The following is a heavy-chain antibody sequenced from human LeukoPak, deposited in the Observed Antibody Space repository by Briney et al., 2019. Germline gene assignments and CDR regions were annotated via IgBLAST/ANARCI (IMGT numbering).Heavy chain of an antibody. D-gene: IGHD6-13*01. Sequence: IDPSSTYIYYADSVKGRFTISRDNAKNSLYLQMNSLRAEDTAVYYCAKFSIAASRSFLDYWGQGTLVTVSS. V-gene: IGHV3-21*01. CDR2: IDPSSTYI. CDR3: AKFSIAASRSFLDY. J-gene: IGHJ4*02.